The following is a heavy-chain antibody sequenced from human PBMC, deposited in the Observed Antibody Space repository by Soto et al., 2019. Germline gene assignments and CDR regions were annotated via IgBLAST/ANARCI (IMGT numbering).Heavy chain of an antibody. CDR1: GYTFTSYD. Sequence: ASVKVSCKASGYTFTSYDINWVRQATGQGLEWMGWMNPNSGNTGYEQKFQGRVTMTRNTSISTAYMELSSLRSEDTAVYYCARKRSAAGTGWFDPWGQGTLVTVSS. J-gene: IGHJ5*02. CDR2: MNPNSGNT. V-gene: IGHV1-8*01. D-gene: IGHD6-13*01. CDR3: ARKRSAAGTGWFDP.